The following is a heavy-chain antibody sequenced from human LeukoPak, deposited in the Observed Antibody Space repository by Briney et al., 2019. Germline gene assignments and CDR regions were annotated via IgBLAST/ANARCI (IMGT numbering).Heavy chain of an antibody. Sequence: PGGSLRLSCAASGFTVSSNYMSWVRQAPGKGLEWVSVIYRGGSTYYADSVKRRFTISRDNSKNTLYLQMNSLRAEDTAVYYCARAAIGGAWRNWGQGTLVTVSS. CDR3: ARAAIGGAWRN. CDR1: GFTVSSNY. D-gene: IGHD1-26*01. J-gene: IGHJ4*02. CDR2: IYRGGST. V-gene: IGHV3-66*02.